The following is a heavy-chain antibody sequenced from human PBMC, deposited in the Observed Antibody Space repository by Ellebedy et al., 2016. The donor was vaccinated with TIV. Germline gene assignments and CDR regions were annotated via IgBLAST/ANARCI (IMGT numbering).Heavy chain of an antibody. D-gene: IGHD2-8*01. CDR1: GFTFSDYW. J-gene: IGHJ4*02. CDR2: IAQDGREK. CDR3: ARGYASPNY. V-gene: IGHV3-7*01. Sequence: GESLKISCAASGFTFSDYWMTWVRQAPGKGLEWVANIAQDGREKYYVDSVKGRFTISRDNAKNSLYLQMNSLRAEDTAVYYCARGYASPNYWGQGTLVTVSS.